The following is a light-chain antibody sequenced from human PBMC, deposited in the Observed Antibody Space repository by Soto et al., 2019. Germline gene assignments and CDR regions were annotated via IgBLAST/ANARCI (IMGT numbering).Light chain of an antibody. CDR3: AAWDDTLSGRV. CDR2: NND. Sequence: QSALTQPPSTSGAPGQGVTISCSGSSSNIGDNTVNWYQQFPGAAPKLLIYNNDQRPSGVPDRFSGSKSGASAFLAISGLQSEDEAHYYCAAWDDTLSGRVFGGGTKLTVL. CDR1: SSNIGDNT. J-gene: IGLJ2*01. V-gene: IGLV1-44*01.